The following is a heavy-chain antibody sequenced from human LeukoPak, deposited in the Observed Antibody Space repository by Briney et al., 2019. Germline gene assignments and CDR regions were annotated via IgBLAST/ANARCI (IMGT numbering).Heavy chain of an antibody. CDR3: AKETRGSYSDY. CDR2: ISYDGSNR. D-gene: IGHD5-12*01. CDR1: GFTFSSSG. V-gene: IGHV3-30*02. J-gene: IGHJ4*02. Sequence: PGGSLRLSCAASGFTFSSSGMHWVRQAPGKGLEWVAFISYDGSNRYYADSVKGRFTISRDNSKNTLYLQMNCLRAEDTAVYYCAKETRGSYSDYWGQGTLVTVSS.